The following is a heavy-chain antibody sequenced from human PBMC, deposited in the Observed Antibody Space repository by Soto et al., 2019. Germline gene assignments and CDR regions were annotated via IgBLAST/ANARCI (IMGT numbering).Heavy chain of an antibody. V-gene: IGHV3-23*01. D-gene: IGHD3-10*01. Sequence: EVQLLESGGGLVQPGGSLRLSCAASGFTFSSYAMAWVRQAPGKGLEWDSAVSGSGSYTYYAGSVKGRFTVSRDNSKNTLYLQMNSLRAEDTAVYYCAKDYGNWGEVRILEYWGQGTLVTVPS. CDR2: VSGSGSYT. CDR1: GFTFSSYA. CDR3: AKDYGNWGEVRILEY. J-gene: IGHJ4*02.